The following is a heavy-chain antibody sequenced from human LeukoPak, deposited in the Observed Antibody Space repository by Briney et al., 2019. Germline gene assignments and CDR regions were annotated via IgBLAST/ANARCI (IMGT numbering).Heavy chain of an antibody. Sequence: GGSLRLSCAASGFTFSSYWMHWVRQAPGKGLEGVSDISGSGGETHYADSVKGRFTVSRDNSKNTLYLQMNSLRVEDTAIYYCAKRIRDGYNTPFDSWGPGTLVTVSS. CDR3: AKRIRDGYNTPFDS. D-gene: IGHD5-24*01. J-gene: IGHJ4*02. V-gene: IGHV3-23*01. CDR1: GFTFSSYW. CDR2: ISGSGGET.